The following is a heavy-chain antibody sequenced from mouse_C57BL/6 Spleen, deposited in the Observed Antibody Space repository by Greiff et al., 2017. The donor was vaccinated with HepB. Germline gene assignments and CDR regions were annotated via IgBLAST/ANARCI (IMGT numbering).Heavy chain of an antibody. CDR2: ISYDGSN. V-gene: IGHV3-6*01. CDR3: ARAGYPYWYFDV. CDR1: GYSITSGYY. Sequence: EVKLMESGPGLVKPSQSLSLTCSVTGYSITSGYYWNWIRQFPGNKLEWMGYISYDGSNNYNPSLKNRISITRDTSKNQFFLKLNSVTTEDTATYYCARAGYPYWYFDVWGTGTTVTVSS. D-gene: IGHD2-2*01. J-gene: IGHJ1*03.